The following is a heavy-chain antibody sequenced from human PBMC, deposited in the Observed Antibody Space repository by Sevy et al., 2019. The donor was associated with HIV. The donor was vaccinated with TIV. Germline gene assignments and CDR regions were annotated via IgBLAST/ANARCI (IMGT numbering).Heavy chain of an antibody. D-gene: IGHD6-19*01. Sequence: GGSLRLSCAASGFTFSNAWMSWVRQAPGKGLEWVGRIKSKTDGGTTDYAAPVKGRFTISRDDSKNTLYLQMISLKTEDTAVYYCTTDRWSGGWSIDYWGHGTLVTVSS. CDR2: IKSKTDGGTT. V-gene: IGHV3-15*01. CDR3: TTDRWSGGWSIDY. CDR1: GFTFSNAW. J-gene: IGHJ4*01.